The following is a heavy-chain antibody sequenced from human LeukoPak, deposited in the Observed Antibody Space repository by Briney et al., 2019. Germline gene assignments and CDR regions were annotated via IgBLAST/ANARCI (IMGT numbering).Heavy chain of an antibody. Sequence: GGSLRLSCAASGFTVSSNYMSWVRQAPGKGLEWVSVIYSGGSTYYADSVKGRFTISRDNAKNSLYLQMNSLRAEDTAVYYCARDKTTPIYVASYYYGMDVWGQGTTVTVSS. J-gene: IGHJ6*02. CDR1: GFTVSSNY. D-gene: IGHD3-16*01. CDR2: IYSGGST. V-gene: IGHV3-66*01. CDR3: ARDKTTPIYVASYYYGMDV.